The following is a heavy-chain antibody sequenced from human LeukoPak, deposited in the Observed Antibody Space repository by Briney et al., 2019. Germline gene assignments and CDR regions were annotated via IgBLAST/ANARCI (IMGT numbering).Heavy chain of an antibody. Sequence: GASVKVSCKASGGTFSSYAISWVRQAPGQGLEWMGRIIPIFGTANYAQKFQERVTITTDEFTSTAYMELSRLRSEDTAVYYCASRGSGYYFDYWGQGTLVTVSS. V-gene: IGHV1-69*05. CDR3: ASRGSGYYFDY. J-gene: IGHJ4*02. CDR1: GGTFSSYA. CDR2: IIPIFGTA. D-gene: IGHD3-22*01.